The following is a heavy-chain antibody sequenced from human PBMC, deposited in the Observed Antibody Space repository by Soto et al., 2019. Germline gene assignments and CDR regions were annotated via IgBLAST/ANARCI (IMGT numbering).Heavy chain of an antibody. V-gene: IGHV1-3*01. CDR3: AKDGGYAYYDSSGYYFGY. Sequence: ASVKVSCKTSGYTFTRCAIHWVRQAPXQGLEWMGWINAGNGKTKYSQKFQGRVTFTRDTPSTTAYMELSSLSSEDTAVYYCAKDGGYAYYDSSGYYFGYWGQGTLVTVSS. J-gene: IGHJ4*02. CDR1: GYTFTRCA. D-gene: IGHD3-22*01. CDR2: INAGNGKT.